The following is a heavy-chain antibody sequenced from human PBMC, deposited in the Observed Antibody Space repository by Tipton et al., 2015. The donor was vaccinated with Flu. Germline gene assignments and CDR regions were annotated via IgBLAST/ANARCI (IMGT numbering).Heavy chain of an antibody. CDR3: ATLESGYTSGWSYAFDV. V-gene: IGHV3-23*01. J-gene: IGHJ3*01. Sequence: SLRLSCAASGFTFSRCDMNWVRQAPGKGLEWVSSISGTGAGTHYADSVKGRFTISRDNSKNAVYLQMNSLRAEDTALYYCATLESGYTSGWSYAFDVWGQGTMVTVSS. CDR2: ISGTGAGT. D-gene: IGHD6-19*01. CDR1: GFTFSRCD.